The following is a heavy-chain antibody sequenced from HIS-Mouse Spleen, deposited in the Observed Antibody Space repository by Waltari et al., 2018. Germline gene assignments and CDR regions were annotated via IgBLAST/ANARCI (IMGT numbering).Heavy chain of an antibody. J-gene: IGHJ4*02. CDR3: ARGHDYSNYFDY. V-gene: IGHV1-8*01. CDR2: MNPNRGNT. CDR1: GYTFTSYD. Sequence: QVQLVQSGAEVKKPGASVKVSCKASGYTFTSYDINWVRQATGQGLEWMRWMNPNRGNTGYAQKFQGRVTMTRNTSISTAYMELSSLRSEDTAVYYCARGHDYSNYFDYWGQGTLVTVSS. D-gene: IGHD4-4*01.